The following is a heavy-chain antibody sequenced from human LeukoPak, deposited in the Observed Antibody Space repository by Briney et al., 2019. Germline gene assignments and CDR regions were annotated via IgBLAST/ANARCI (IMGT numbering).Heavy chain of an antibody. J-gene: IGHJ4*02. CDR1: GYTFTGYY. CDR3: ARVAEGGASLAAINY. D-gene: IGHD3-16*01. CDR2: INPNSGGT. V-gene: IGHV1-2*02. Sequence: ASVKVSCKASGYTFTGYYMHWVRQAPGQGLEWMGWINPNSGGTNYAQKFQGRVTMTRDTSISTAYMELSRLRSDDTAVYYCARVAEGGASLAAINYWGQGTLVTVSS.